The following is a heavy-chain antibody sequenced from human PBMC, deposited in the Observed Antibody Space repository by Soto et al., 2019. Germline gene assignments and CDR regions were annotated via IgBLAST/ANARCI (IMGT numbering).Heavy chain of an antibody. V-gene: IGHV3-23*01. CDR1: GFTFRSYA. CDR2: ISGSGDNT. D-gene: IGHD2-2*01. J-gene: IGHJ6*03. Sequence: EVQLLESGGGLVQPGGSLRLSCAVSGFTFRSYAMSWARQAPGKGLEWVSTISGSGDNTYYADSVKGRFTISRDNSKNTLYLQMNSLRAEDTALYYCVKGGYCSTTRCYAAYVYYYMDIWGKGTTVTVSS. CDR3: VKGGYCSTTRCYAAYVYYYMDI.